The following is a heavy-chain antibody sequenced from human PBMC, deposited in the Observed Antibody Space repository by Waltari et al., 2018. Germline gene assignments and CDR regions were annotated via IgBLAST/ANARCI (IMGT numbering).Heavy chain of an antibody. Sequence: EVQLVESGGGLVQPGGSLRLSCAASGFTFSRYWMSWVRQAPGKGLEWVANIKQDGSEKYYVDSVKGRFTISRDNAKNSLYLQMNSLRAEDTAVYYCARIWRIGYFDYWGQGTLVTVSS. V-gene: IGHV3-7*01. J-gene: IGHJ4*02. CDR2: IKQDGSEK. D-gene: IGHD1-26*01. CDR1: GFTFSRYW. CDR3: ARIWRIGYFDY.